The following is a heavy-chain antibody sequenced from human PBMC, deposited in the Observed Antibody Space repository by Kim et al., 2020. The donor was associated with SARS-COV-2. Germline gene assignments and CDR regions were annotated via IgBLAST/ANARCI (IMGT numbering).Heavy chain of an antibody. Sequence: SVKVSCKASGGTFSSYAISWVRQAPGQGLEWMGGIIPIFGTANYAQKFQGRVTITADESTSTAYMELSSLRSEDTAVYYCALTGGYSINWFDPWGQGTLVTVSS. V-gene: IGHV1-69*13. CDR3: ALTGGYSINWFDP. J-gene: IGHJ5*02. D-gene: IGHD2-21*02. CDR1: GGTFSSYA. CDR2: IIPIFGTA.